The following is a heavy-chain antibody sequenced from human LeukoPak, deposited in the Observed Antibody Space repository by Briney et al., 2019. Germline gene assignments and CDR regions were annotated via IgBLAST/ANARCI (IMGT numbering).Heavy chain of an antibody. Sequence: GGSLRLSCAASGFTFNSYTMNWVRQTPGQGLEWVSFISSGSDTIYYADSVKGRFTISRDNAKNSLSLQMNSLSAEDTAVYFCARTYDHTGSHYYYYMDVWGKGTTVTVSS. D-gene: IGHD3-22*01. V-gene: IGHV3-48*01. CDR2: ISSGSDTI. CDR3: ARTYDHTGSHYYYYMDV. CDR1: GFTFNSYT. J-gene: IGHJ6*03.